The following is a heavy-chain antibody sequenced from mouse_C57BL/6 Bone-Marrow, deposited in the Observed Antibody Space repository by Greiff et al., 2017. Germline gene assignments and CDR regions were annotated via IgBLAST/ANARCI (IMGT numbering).Heavy chain of an antibody. CDR2: IDPSDSYT. V-gene: IGHV1-50*01. CDR3: GRLYYGNYEFAY. D-gene: IGHD2-1*01. Sequence: QVQLQQPGAELVKPGASVKLSCKASGYTFTSYWMQWVKQRPGQGLEWIGEIDPSDSYTNDNQKFKGKATLTVDTSSSTAYMQLSSLTAEDSAFYYCGRLYYGNYEFAYWGQGTLVTVSA. CDR1: GYTFTSYW. J-gene: IGHJ3*01.